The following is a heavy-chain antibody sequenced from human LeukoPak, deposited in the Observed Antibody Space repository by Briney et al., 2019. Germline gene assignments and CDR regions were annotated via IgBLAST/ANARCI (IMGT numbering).Heavy chain of an antibody. CDR1: GYTFTGYY. Sequence: ASVKVSCKASGYTFTGYYMHWVRQAPGQGLEWMGWINPNSGGTNYAQKFQGRVTMTRDTSISTAYMELSRLRSDDTAVYYCARDHYYDSSAHGYWGQGTLVTVSS. CDR2: INPNSGGT. J-gene: IGHJ4*02. CDR3: ARDHYYDSSAHGY. V-gene: IGHV1-2*02. D-gene: IGHD3-22*01.